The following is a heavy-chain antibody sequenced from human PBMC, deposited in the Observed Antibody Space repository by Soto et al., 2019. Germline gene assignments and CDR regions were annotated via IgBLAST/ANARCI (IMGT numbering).Heavy chain of an antibody. V-gene: IGHV1-46*01. CDR2: INPNDGTT. J-gene: IGHJ4*02. CDR1: GYTFTRYR. CDR3: TCFLLAS. D-gene: IGHD3-16*01. Sequence: QVRLVQSGAEVREPGASVKVSCKASGYTFTRYRVNWVRQAPGQGLEWMAIINPNDGTTTYTQKFQGRVTVTSDTSTSTVHMELSSLTSEDTAVYYCTCFLLASWGQGTLVTVSS.